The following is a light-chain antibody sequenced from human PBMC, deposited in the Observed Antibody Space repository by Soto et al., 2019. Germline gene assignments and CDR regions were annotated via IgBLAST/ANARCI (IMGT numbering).Light chain of an antibody. J-gene: IGKJ2*01. V-gene: IGKV1-39*01. CDR1: QAINKN. Sequence: DIQMTQSPASLSASVGDRVTITCRASQAINKNLNWYRHKLGKAPELLIYDESDSQAGVPPRFSGSGSGADFTLIISGLQPEDFETYYCQQSYNSPYTFGQGTKLEIK. CDR2: DES. CDR3: QQSYNSPYT.